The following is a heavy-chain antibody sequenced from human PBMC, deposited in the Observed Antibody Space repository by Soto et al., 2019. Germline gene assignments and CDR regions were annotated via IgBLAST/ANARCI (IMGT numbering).Heavy chain of an antibody. V-gene: IGHV3-23*01. CDR2: ISGSGGST. CDR1: GFTFSGFTFSSYA. CDR3: AKTILHCSSTSCYLPLYYYYYYGMDV. J-gene: IGHJ6*02. Sequence: GGSLRLSCAASGFTFSGFTFSSYAMSWVRQAPGKGLGWVSAISGSGGSTYYADSVKGRFTISRDNSKNTLYLQMNSLRAEDTAVYYCAKTILHCSSTSCYLPLYYYYYYGMDVWGQGTTVTVPS. D-gene: IGHD2-2*01.